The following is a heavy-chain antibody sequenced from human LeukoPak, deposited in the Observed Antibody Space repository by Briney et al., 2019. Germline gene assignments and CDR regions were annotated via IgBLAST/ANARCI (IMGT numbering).Heavy chain of an antibody. J-gene: IGHJ4*02. CDR3: AKDAQWLVGPPGPIGY. CDR1: GFTFSSYE. Sequence: GGSLRLSCAASGFTFSSYEMNWVRQAPGKGLEWVSYISSSGSTIYYADSVKGRFTISRDNAKNSLYLQMNSLRAEDTALYYCAKDAQWLVGPPGPIGYWGQGTLVTVSS. D-gene: IGHD6-19*01. V-gene: IGHV3-48*03. CDR2: ISSSGSTI.